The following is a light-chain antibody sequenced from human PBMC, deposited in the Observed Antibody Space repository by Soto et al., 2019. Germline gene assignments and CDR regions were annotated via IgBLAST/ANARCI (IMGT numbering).Light chain of an antibody. V-gene: IGLV1-40*01. J-gene: IGLJ1*01. Sequence: QSVLTQPPSVSGAPGQRVTISCTGSSSNIGASYDVHWYQHLPGTAPKLLIYGNSNRPSGVPDRFSGSKSGTSASLAITGLQAEDEVDYYCQSYDSSLSAVVFGTGTKVTVL. CDR2: GNS. CDR3: QSYDSSLSAVV. CDR1: SSNIGASYD.